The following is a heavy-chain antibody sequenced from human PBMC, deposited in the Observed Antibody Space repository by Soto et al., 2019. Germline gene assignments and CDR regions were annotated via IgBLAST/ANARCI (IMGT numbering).Heavy chain of an antibody. Sequence: ASVKVSCKASGYTFTSYGISWVRQAPGQGLEWMGWISAYNGNTNYAQKLQGRVTMTTDTSTSTAYMELSSLRSDDTAVYYCARASITIFGVVSDAFDIWGQGTMVTVSS. CDR1: GYTFTSYG. CDR3: ARASITIFGVVSDAFDI. D-gene: IGHD3-3*01. CDR2: ISAYNGNT. J-gene: IGHJ3*02. V-gene: IGHV1-18*01.